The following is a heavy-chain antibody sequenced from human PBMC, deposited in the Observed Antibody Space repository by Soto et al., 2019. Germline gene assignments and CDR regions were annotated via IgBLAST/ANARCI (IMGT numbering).Heavy chain of an antibody. D-gene: IGHD3-22*01. CDR2: INHSGST. V-gene: IGHV4-34*01. CDR1: GWSFIGYY. Sequence: SDTLSLTGAVYGWSFIGYYWNWIRQPPGVGLEWIGEINHSGSTNYNPSLKSRVTISVDTSKNQFSLRLSSVTAADTAVYYCARAYYYDSSGYYSSGFDYWGQGTLVTVSS. CDR3: ARAYYYDSSGYYSSGFDY. J-gene: IGHJ4*02.